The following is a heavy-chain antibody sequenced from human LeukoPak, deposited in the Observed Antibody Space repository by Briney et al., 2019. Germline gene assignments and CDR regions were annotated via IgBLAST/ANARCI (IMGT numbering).Heavy chain of an antibody. CDR2: INHDGSAQ. V-gene: IGHV3-7*01. D-gene: IGHD3-16*01. J-gene: IGHJ4*02. CDR3: ARDPGWGAFDY. CDR1: GFTFSSDW. Sequence: GGSLRLSCATSGFTFSSDWMSWVRQAPGEGLEWVAIINHDGSAQGYVDSVKGRFAISRDNTRNSLYLQMDSLRVEDTAVYYCARDPGWGAFDYWGQGALVTVSS.